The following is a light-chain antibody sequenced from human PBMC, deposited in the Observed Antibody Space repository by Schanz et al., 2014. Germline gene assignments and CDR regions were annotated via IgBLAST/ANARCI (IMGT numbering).Light chain of an antibody. J-gene: IGKJ1*01. V-gene: IGKV3-20*01. CDR2: GAS. CDR3: QQYSSSRT. Sequence: DIVLTQSPGTLSLSPGERATLSCRASQSVGSNYLAWYQQTPGQAPRLLISGASSRATGIPDRFSGSGSGTDFTLIISRLEPEDFAVYYCQQYSSSRTFDQGTKVEIK. CDR1: QSVGSNY.